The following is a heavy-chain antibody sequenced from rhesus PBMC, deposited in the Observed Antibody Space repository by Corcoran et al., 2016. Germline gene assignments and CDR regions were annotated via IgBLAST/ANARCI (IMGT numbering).Heavy chain of an antibody. CDR2: IYGSGSST. D-gene: IGHD1-1-1*01. V-gene: IGHV4-169*01. CDR1: GGSISSSY. Sequence: QLQLQESGPGLVKPSETLSVTCAVSGGSISSSYWSWIRQAPGKGLEWIGYIYGSGSSTNYNPSLKSRFTLAVDTSKNQLSLKLSSVTAADTAVYYCASQDSLFDYWGQGVLVTVSS. J-gene: IGHJ4*01. CDR3: ASQDSLFDY.